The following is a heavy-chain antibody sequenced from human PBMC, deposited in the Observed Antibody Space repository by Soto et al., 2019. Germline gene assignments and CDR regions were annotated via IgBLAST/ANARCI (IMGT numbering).Heavy chain of an antibody. D-gene: IGHD1-26*01. CDR2: INPSGGST. CDR1: GYTFTSYY. J-gene: IGHJ4*02. Sequence: QVQLVQSGAEVKKPGASVKVSCKASGYTFTSYYMHWVRQAPGQGLEWMGIINPSGGSTSYAQKFQGRVTMTRDTSTSTVYMELSSLRSEDTAVYYCARGGGGYSGSYRTHGYYFDYWGQGTLVTVSS. V-gene: IGHV1-46*03. CDR3: ARGGGGYSGSYRTHGYYFDY.